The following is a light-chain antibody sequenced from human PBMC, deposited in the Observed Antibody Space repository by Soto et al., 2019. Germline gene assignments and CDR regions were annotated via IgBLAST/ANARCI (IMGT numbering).Light chain of an antibody. CDR2: EVS. CDR3: SSYAGSTLG. Sequence: ALTQPPSASGSPGQSVTISCTGTSSDVGGYNYVSWYQQHPGKAPKLMIYEVSKRPSGVPDRFSGSKSGNTASLTVSGLQAEDEADYYCSSYAGSTLGFGTGTKVTVL. CDR1: SSDVGGYNY. J-gene: IGLJ1*01. V-gene: IGLV2-8*01.